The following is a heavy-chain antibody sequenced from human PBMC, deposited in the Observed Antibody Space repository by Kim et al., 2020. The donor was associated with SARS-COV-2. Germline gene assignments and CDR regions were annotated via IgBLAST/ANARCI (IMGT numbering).Heavy chain of an antibody. D-gene: IGHD6-19*01. V-gene: IGHV4-59*01. J-gene: IGHJ3*02. CDR3: VAGTFPTHAFDI. Sequence: NYNPPPKSRGTIAVDTSKNQFSLKLSSVTAADTAVYYAVAGTFPTHAFDIWGQGTMVTVSS.